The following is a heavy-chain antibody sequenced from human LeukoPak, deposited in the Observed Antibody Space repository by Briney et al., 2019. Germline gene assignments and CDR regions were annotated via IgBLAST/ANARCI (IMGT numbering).Heavy chain of an antibody. J-gene: IGHJ4*02. D-gene: IGHD6-19*01. V-gene: IGHV3-23*01. CDR3: AKGLYSSGWGDFGY. CDR2: ISGSGGST. Sequence: GSLVLSCAASGFPFSSYAMSWVRQAPGKGLEWVSAISGSGGSTYYADSVKGRFTISRDNSKNTLYLQMNSLRAEDTAVYYGAKGLYSSGWGDFGYWGQGTLVTVSS. CDR1: GFPFSSYA.